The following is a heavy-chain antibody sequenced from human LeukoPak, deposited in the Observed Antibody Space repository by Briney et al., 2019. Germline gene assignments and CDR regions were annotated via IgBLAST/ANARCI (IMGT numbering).Heavy chain of an antibody. D-gene: IGHD2-2*02. Sequence: ASVKVSCKASGYTFTSYGISWVRQAPGQGLEWMGWISAYNGNTNYAQKLRGRVTMTTDTSTSTAYMEPRSLRSDDTAVYYCARDGDCSSTSCYTGINWFDPWGQGTLVTVSS. J-gene: IGHJ5*02. CDR1: GYTFTSYG. V-gene: IGHV1-18*01. CDR3: ARDGDCSSTSCYTGINWFDP. CDR2: ISAYNGNT.